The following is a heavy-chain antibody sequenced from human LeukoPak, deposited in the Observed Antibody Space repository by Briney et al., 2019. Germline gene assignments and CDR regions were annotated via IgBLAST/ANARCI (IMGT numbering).Heavy chain of an antibody. D-gene: IGHD3-10*01. J-gene: IGHJ4*02. CDR1: GGTFSSYA. V-gene: IGHV1-69*13. Sequence: SVKVSCKASGGTFSSYAISWVRQAPGQGLEWMGGIIPIFGTANYAQKFQGRVTITADESTSTAYMELSSLRSEDTAVYYCARGRFGELSNYFDYWGQGTLVTVSS. CDR3: ARGRFGELSNYFDY. CDR2: IIPIFGTA.